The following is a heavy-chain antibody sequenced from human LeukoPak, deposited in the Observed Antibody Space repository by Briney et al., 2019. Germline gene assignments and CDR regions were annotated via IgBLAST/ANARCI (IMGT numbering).Heavy chain of an antibody. Sequence: GGSLRLSCAASGFTFDDYAMHWVRQAPGKGLEWVSGISWNSGSIGYADSVKGRFTISRDNAKNSLYLQMNSLRAEDTALYYCAKGFGSSWYSPPFDYWGQGTLVTVSS. J-gene: IGHJ4*02. CDR2: ISWNSGSI. CDR1: GFTFDDYA. D-gene: IGHD6-13*01. V-gene: IGHV3-9*01. CDR3: AKGFGSSWYSPPFDY.